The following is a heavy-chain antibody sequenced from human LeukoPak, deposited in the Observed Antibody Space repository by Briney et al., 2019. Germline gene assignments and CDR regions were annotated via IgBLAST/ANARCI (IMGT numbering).Heavy chain of an antibody. CDR3: ARLGDTGYYFDY. J-gene: IGHJ4*02. Sequence: SETLSLTCTVSGGSISSYYWSWIRQPPEKGLEWIGYIYYSGITDYNPSLKSRITISVDTSKNQFSLKLSSVTAADTAVYYCARLGDTGYYFDYWGQGTLVTVSS. D-gene: IGHD5-18*01. V-gene: IGHV4-59*08. CDR2: IYYSGIT. CDR1: GGSISSYY.